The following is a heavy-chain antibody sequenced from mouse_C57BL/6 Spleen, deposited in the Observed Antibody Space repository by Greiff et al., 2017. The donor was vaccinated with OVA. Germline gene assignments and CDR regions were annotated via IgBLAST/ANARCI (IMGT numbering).Heavy chain of an antibody. CDR2: IHPNSGST. V-gene: IGHV1-64*01. CDR1: GYTFTSYW. D-gene: IGHD2-4*01. Sequence: VQLQQSGAELVKPGASVKLSCKASGYTFTSYWMHWVKQRPGQGLEWIGMIHPNSGSTNYNEKFKSKATLTVDKSSSTAYMHLSSLTSEDSAVYDCAGIYYDYDDVFDYWGQGTTLTVSS. J-gene: IGHJ2*01. CDR3: AGIYYDYDDVFDY.